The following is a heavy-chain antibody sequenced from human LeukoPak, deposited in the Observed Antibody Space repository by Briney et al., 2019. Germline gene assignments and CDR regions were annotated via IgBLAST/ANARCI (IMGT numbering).Heavy chain of an antibody. CDR2: ISGSAEKT. Sequence: GESLRLSCAASGFAFSSHAMTWVHQAPGKGLEWVSSISGSAEKTYYADSVKGRFTISRDSSQKILNLQMDNLRVEDTAIYYCARGSTYDFWSGDALDVWGQGTMVTVAS. CDR1: GFAFSSHA. D-gene: IGHD3-3*01. V-gene: IGHV3-23*01. J-gene: IGHJ3*01. CDR3: ARGSTYDFWSGDALDV.